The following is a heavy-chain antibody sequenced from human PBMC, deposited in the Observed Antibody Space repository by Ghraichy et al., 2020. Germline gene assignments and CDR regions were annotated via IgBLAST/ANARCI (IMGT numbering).Heavy chain of an antibody. V-gene: IGHV4-30-2*01. CDR2: MYQSGST. CDR1: GGSISSGGDS. J-gene: IGHJ2*01. D-gene: IGHD2-8*01. Sequence: SETLSLTCTVSGGSISSGGDSWSWIRQPPGKGLEWMGYMYQSGSTYYNPSLKSRVTISADRSNNQFSLELASVTAADTAVYYCARSNGAERKPLVWYFDLWGRGTLVTVSS. CDR3: ARSNGAERKPLVWYFDL.